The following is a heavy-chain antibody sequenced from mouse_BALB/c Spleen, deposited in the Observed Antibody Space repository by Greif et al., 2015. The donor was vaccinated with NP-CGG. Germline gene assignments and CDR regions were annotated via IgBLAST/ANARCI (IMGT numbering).Heavy chain of an antibody. CDR3: ARGGTGFDY. Sequence: EVQRVESGGGLVKPGGSLKLSCAASGFTFSDYYMYWVRQTPEKRLEWVATISDGGSYTYYPDSVKGRFTISRDNAKNNLYLQMSSLKSEDTAMYYCARGGTGFDYWGQGTTLTASS. J-gene: IGHJ2*01. CDR1: GFTFSDYY. V-gene: IGHV5-4*02. CDR2: ISDGGSYT. D-gene: IGHD3-3*01.